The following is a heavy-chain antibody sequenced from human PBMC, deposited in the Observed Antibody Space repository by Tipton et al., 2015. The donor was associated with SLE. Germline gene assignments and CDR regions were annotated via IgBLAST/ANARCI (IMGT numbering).Heavy chain of an antibody. J-gene: IGHJ5*02. CDR1: GYTNF. D-gene: IGHD1-1*01. Sequence: QVQLVQSGAEVKKPGASVKVSCKASGYTNFIHWVRQAPGQGLEWVGIINPRGDWTSYAEKFEGRVVITRDVSTSTVYLELSSLRSEDTAFYYCAIDHSLADRTWWVGPWGQGTLVTVSS. CDR2: INPRGDWT. V-gene: IGHV1-46*01. CDR3: AIDHSLADRTWWVGP.